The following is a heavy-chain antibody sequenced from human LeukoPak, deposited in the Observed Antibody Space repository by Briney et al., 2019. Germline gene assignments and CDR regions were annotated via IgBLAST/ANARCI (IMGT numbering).Heavy chain of an antibody. J-gene: IGHJ4*02. D-gene: IGHD4-17*01. CDR2: ISAYNGNT. CDR3: ARDDYGDYLYYFDY. Sequence: ASVKVSCKASGYTFTSYGISWVRQAPGQGLEWMGRISAYNGNTNYAQKLQGRVTMTTDTSTSTAYMELRSLRSDDTAVYYCARDDYGDYLYYFDYWGQGTLVTVSS. V-gene: IGHV1-18*01. CDR1: GYTFTSYG.